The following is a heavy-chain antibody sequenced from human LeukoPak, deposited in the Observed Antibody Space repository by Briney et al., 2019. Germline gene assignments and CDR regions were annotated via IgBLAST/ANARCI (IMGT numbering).Heavy chain of an antibody. CDR3: ARVTTVTLFDY. V-gene: IGHV1-18*01. Sequence: GASVKVSCKASGYTFTSYGISWVRQAPGQGLEWMGWISAYNGNTNYAQKLQGRVTMTTDTSASAAYMELSSLRSEDTAVYYCARVTTVTLFDYWGQGTLVTVSS. CDR1: GYTFTSYG. J-gene: IGHJ4*02. CDR2: ISAYNGNT. D-gene: IGHD4-17*01.